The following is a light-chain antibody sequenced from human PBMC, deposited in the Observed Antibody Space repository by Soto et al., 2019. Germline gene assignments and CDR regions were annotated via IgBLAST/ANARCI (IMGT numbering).Light chain of an antibody. V-gene: IGLV2-14*01. J-gene: IGLJ2*01. CDR3: SSYTSSSTVV. CDR1: SSDVGGYNY. Sequence: QSVLTQPASVSGSPGQSITISCTGTSSDVGGYNYVSWYQQHPGKAPKLMIYDVSNRPSGVSNRFSGSKSGNTASLTISVIQAEDEADYYCSSYTSSSTVVFGGGTKLTVL. CDR2: DVS.